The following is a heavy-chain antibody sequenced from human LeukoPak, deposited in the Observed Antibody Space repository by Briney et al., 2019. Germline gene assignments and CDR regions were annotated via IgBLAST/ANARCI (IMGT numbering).Heavy chain of an antibody. Sequence: TGGSLRLSCAASGVTLSSYAMSWARQAPGKGREWVSGISSSGSGGNTYYADSVKGRFTISRDSSKNTLFLHMNTLRAEDTAIYYCAKDRTVGASYWYFDLWGRGTLVTVSS. CDR1: GVTLSSYA. V-gene: IGHV3-23*01. J-gene: IGHJ2*01. D-gene: IGHD1-26*01. CDR3: AKDRTVGASYWYFDL. CDR2: ISSSGSGGNT.